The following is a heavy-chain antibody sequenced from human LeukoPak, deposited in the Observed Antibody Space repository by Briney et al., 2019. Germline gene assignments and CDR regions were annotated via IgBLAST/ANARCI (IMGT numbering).Heavy chain of an antibody. J-gene: IGHJ4*02. D-gene: IGHD3-10*01. Sequence: GGSLRLSCAASGFTFSSNYMSWVRQAPGKGLEWVSVIYSGGSTYYADSVKGRFTISRDNSKNTLYLQMNSLRAEDTAVYYCGSAYYGSGSYYKIFDYWGQGTLVTVSS. CDR1: GFTFSSNY. V-gene: IGHV3-53*01. CDR2: IYSGGST. CDR3: GSAYYGSGSYYKIFDY.